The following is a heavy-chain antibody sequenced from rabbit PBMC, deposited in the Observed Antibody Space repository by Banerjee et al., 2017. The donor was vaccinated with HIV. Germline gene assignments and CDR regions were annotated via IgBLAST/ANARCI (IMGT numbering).Heavy chain of an antibody. CDR2: IYAGDGST. J-gene: IGHJ4*01. V-gene: IGHV1S40*01. CDR1: GFSFSSSYY. Sequence: QSLEESGGDLVKPGASLTLTCTASGFSFSSSYYMCWVRQAPGKGLEWIACIYAGDGSTDYASWVKGRFTISKTSSTTVTLQMTSLTAADTATYFCASSDGYFRFNLWGPGTLVTVS. CDR3: ASSDGYFRFNL. D-gene: IGHD6-1*01.